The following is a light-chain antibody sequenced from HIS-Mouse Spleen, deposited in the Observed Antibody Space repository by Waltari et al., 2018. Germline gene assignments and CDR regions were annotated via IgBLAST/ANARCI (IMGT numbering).Light chain of an antibody. CDR1: SSDVGGYNY. J-gene: IGLJ3*02. CDR2: EVS. V-gene: IGLV2-14*01. CDR3: SSYTSSSTLWV. Sequence: QSALTQPASVSGSPGQSITISCTGTSSDVGGYNYVSWYQQHPGKAPKLMIYEVSSRPSGVSNRFSGSKSGNMASRTISGLQAEDEADYYCSSYTSSSTLWVFGGGTKLTVL.